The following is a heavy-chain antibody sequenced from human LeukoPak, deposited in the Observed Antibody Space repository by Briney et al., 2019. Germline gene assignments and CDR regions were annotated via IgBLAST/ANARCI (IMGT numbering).Heavy chain of an antibody. V-gene: IGHV4-59*08. Sequence: SETLSLTCTVSGGSISSYYWSWIRQPPGKGLGWIGYIYYSGSTNYNPSLKSRVTISVDTSKNQFSLKLSSVTAADTAVYYCARLGGYSSPLGAWGQGTLVTVSS. D-gene: IGHD6-13*01. J-gene: IGHJ5*02. CDR2: IYYSGST. CDR3: ARLGGYSSPLGA. CDR1: GGSISSYY.